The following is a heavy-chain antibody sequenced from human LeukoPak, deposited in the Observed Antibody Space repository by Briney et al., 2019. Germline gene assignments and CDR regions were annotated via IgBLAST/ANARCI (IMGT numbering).Heavy chain of an antibody. Sequence: PSETLSLTCTVSGGSISSSSYYWGWIRQPPGKGLEWIGSIYYSGSTYYNPSLKSRVTLSVDTSKNQFSLKLSSVTAADTAVYYCARRVDYDILTGHNWFDPWGQGTLVTISS. CDR2: IYYSGST. CDR1: GGSISSSSYY. D-gene: IGHD3-9*01. V-gene: IGHV4-39*01. CDR3: ARRVDYDILTGHNWFDP. J-gene: IGHJ5*02.